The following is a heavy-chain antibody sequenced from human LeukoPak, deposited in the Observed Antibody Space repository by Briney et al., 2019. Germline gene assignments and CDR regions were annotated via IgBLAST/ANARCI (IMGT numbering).Heavy chain of an antibody. D-gene: IGHD1-26*01. J-gene: IGHJ4*02. CDR1: GSTFGSYG. CDR3: ARALVGATGY. Sequence: GGSLRLSCAASGSTFGSYGMNWVRQAPRKGLEWVSVIYSGGSTYYADSVKGRFTISRDNSKNTLYLQMNSLRAEDTAVYYCARALVGATGYWGQGTLVTVSS. V-gene: IGHV3-66*01. CDR2: IYSGGST.